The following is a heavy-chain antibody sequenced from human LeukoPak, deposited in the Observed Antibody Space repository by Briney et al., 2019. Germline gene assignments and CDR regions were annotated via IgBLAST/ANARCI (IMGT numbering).Heavy chain of an antibody. CDR1: GYTLTDYY. CDR2: INPNSRGT. Sequence: ASVKVSCKASGYTLTDYYMHWARQAPGQGLEWMGWINPNSRGTDSAQKFQGRFSMTRDTSISTAYMELSRLRSDDTAVYYCARRAREYSHDAFDIWGQGTMVTVSS. D-gene: IGHD5-18*01. J-gene: IGHJ3*02. V-gene: IGHV1-2*02. CDR3: ARRAREYSHDAFDI.